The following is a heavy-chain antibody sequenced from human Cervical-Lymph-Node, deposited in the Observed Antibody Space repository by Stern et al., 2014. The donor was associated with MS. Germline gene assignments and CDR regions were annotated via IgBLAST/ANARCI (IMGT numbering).Heavy chain of an antibody. Sequence: QVQLAQSGPELKKPGASVKVSCKTSGYTFPNHAMNWVRQPPAQGLERMAWINTNTGNPTYAQGFTGRFVFSLDTSVSTAYLQISNLKADDTAVYYCARYAPTVITDFDYWGQGTLVIVSS. CDR1: GYTFPNHA. CDR3: ARYAPTVITDFDY. J-gene: IGHJ4*02. D-gene: IGHD4-17*01. V-gene: IGHV7-4-1*02. CDR2: INTNTGNP.